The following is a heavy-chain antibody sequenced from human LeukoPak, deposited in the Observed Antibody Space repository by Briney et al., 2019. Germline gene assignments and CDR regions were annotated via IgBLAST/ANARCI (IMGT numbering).Heavy chain of an antibody. CDR1: GFTFCSYG. CDR3: AKGGEEMATILRFDY. D-gene: IGHD5-24*01. CDR2: IWYGGSNK. V-gene: IGHV3-30*02. Sequence: GGSLRLSCAASGFTFCSYGMHWVRQAPGKGLEWVAVIWYGGSNKYYADSVKGRFTISRDNSKNTLYLQMNSLRAEDTAVYYCAKGGEEMATILRFDYWGQGTLVTVSS. J-gene: IGHJ4*02.